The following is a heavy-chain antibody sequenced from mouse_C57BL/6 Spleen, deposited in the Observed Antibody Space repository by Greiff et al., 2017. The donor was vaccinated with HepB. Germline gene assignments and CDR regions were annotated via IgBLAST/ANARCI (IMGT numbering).Heavy chain of an antibody. Sequence: EVMLVESGGGLVKPGGSLKLSCAASGFTFSDYGMHWVRQAPEKGLEWVAYISSGSSTIYYADTVKGRFTISRDNAKNTLFLQMTSLRSEDTAMYYCARATYYYGSSYYYAMDYWGQGTSVTVSS. D-gene: IGHD1-1*01. J-gene: IGHJ4*01. CDR2: ISSGSSTI. V-gene: IGHV5-17*01. CDR3: ARATYYYGSSYYYAMDY. CDR1: GFTFSDYG.